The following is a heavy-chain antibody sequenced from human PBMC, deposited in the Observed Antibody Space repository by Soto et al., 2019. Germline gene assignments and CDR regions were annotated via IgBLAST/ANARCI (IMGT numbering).Heavy chain of an antibody. D-gene: IGHD6-19*01. Sequence: SETLSLTCTVSGGSISSSSYYWGWIRQPPGKGLEWIGSIYYSGSTYYNPSLKSRVTISVDTSKNQFSLKLSSVTAADTAVYYCARHVAGYSSGLDYWGQGTQVTVSS. CDR3: ARHVAGYSSGLDY. J-gene: IGHJ4*02. CDR1: GGSISSSSYY. CDR2: IYYSGST. V-gene: IGHV4-39*01.